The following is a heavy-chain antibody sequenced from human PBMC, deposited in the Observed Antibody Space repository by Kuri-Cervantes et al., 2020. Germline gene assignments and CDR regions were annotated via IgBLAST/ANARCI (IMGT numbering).Heavy chain of an antibody. CDR1: GGSISSSSYY. J-gene: IGHJ5*02. CDR2: IYYRGST. D-gene: IGHD2-2*01. V-gene: IGHV4-39*07. Sequence: SETLSLTCTVSGGSISSSSYYWGWIRQPPGKGLEWIGSIYYRGSTYYNPSLKSRVTISVDTSKNQFSLKLSSVTAADTAVYYCARDPDIVVVPAAMPVLEYWFDPWGQGTLVTVSS. CDR3: ARDPDIVVVPAAMPVLEYWFDP.